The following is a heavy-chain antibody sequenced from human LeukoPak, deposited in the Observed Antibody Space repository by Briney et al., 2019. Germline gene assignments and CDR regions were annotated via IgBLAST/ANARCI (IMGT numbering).Heavy chain of an antibody. Sequence: PSETLSLTCTVSGGSISSYYWSWIRQPPGKGLEWIGYIYYSGSTNYNPSLKSRVTISVDTSRNQFSPKLSSVTAADTAVYYCARGLGIQWLGPNFDYWGQGTLVTVSS. V-gene: IGHV4-59*01. CDR3: ARGLGIQWLGPNFDY. CDR2: IYYSGST. J-gene: IGHJ4*02. CDR1: GGSISSYY. D-gene: IGHD6-19*01.